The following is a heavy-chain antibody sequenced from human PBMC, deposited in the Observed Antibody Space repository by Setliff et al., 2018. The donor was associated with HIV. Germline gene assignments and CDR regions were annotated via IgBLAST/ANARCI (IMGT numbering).Heavy chain of an antibody. Sequence: ASVKVSCKASGYTFTSYGISWVRXXPGQGLEWMGWISAYNGNTNYAQKLQGRVTMTPDTSTSTAYMELRSRRTDDTAVYYCARXXLLWFGXPGWFDPWGQGTLVXVSS. CDR3: ARXXLLWFGXPGWFDP. CDR1: GYTFTSYG. D-gene: IGHD3-10*01. J-gene: IGHJ5*02. CDR2: ISAYNGNT. V-gene: IGHV1-18*01.